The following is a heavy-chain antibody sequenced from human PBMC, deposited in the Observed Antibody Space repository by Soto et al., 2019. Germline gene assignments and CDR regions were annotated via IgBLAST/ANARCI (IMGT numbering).Heavy chain of an antibody. Sequence: SVKVSFKASGGTFSSYAVSWLRQAPGQGLEWMGGIIPIFGTANYAQKFQGRVTITADESTSTAYMELSSLRSEDTAVYYCARGAPFDFWSGYYTGIGADYYYGMDVWGQGTTVTVSS. CDR3: ARGAPFDFWSGYYTGIGADYYYGMDV. J-gene: IGHJ6*02. D-gene: IGHD3-3*01. CDR1: GGTFSSYA. V-gene: IGHV1-69*13. CDR2: IIPIFGTA.